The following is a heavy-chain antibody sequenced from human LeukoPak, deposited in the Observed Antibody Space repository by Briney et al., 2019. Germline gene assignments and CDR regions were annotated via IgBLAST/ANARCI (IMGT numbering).Heavy chain of an antibody. J-gene: IGHJ3*02. CDR3: ARVWFGELKTDDAFDI. CDR2: ISAYNGNT. CDR1: GYTFTSYG. V-gene: IGHV1-18*01. D-gene: IGHD3-10*01. Sequence: ASVKVSCKASGYTFTSYGISWVRQAPGQGLEWMGWISAYNGNTNYAQKLQGRVTTTTDTSTSTAYMELRSLRSDDTAVYYCARVWFGELKTDDAFDIWGQGTMVTVSS.